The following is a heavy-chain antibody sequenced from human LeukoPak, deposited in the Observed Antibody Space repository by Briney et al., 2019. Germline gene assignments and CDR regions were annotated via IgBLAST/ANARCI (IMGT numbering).Heavy chain of an antibody. D-gene: IGHD3-3*01. CDR3: TREGPNYDFWSGYYTREDY. Sequence: PGGSLRLSCTASGFTFGDYAMSWVRQAPGKGLEWVGFIRSKAYGGTTEYAASVKGRFTISRDDSKSIAYLQMDSLKTEDTAVYYCTREGPNYDFWSGYYTREDYWGQGTLVTVSS. CDR1: GFTFGDYA. J-gene: IGHJ4*02. V-gene: IGHV3-49*04. CDR2: IRSKAYGGTT.